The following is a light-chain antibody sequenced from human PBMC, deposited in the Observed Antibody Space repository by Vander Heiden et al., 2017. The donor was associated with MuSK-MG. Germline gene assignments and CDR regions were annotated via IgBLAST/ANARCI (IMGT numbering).Light chain of an antibody. V-gene: IGKV3-20*01. CDR3: HQECSSPST. CDR2: GAS. CDR1: QSVSSSY. Sequence: EIVLTQSPGTLSLSPGERATLSCRASQSVSSSYLAWYQQKPGQAPRLLIYGASSRATGIPDRFSGSGSGTDFTLTISRREPEDFAVYYCHQECSSPSTFGQGTKLEIK. J-gene: IGKJ2*01.